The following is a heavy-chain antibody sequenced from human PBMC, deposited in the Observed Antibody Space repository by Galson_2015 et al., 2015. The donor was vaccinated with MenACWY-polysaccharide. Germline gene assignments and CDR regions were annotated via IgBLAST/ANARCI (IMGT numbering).Heavy chain of an antibody. CDR1: GFTVNSNY. CDR2: LYSLGGT. D-gene: IGHD3-16*02. Sequence: SLRLSCAASGFTVNSNYMNWVRQAPGKGLEWVSVLYSLGGTYYADSVKGRFTISRDNSKNTLYLQMDGLRSEDTAVYFCARGRSWGSYRFFDYWGQGTPVTVSS. J-gene: IGHJ4*02. V-gene: IGHV3-66*02. CDR3: ARGRSWGSYRFFDY.